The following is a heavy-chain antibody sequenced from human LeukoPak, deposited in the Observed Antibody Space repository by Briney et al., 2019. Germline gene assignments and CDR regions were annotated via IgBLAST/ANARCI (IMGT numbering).Heavy chain of an antibody. J-gene: IGHJ4*02. D-gene: IGHD3-22*01. Sequence: GGSLRLSCAASGFTFSSYGMTWVRQAPGKGLEWVSGVSGSGGSTKHADSVKGRFTISRDNAKNSLYLQMNSLRAEDTAVYYCARDYYDSSGYYYWGQGTLVTVSS. CDR1: GFTFSSYG. CDR2: VSGSGGST. V-gene: IGHV3-21*01. CDR3: ARDYYDSSGYYY.